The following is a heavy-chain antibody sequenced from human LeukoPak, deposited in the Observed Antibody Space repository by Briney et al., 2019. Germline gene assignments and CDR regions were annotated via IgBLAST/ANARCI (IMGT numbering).Heavy chain of an antibody. Sequence: GGSLRLSCAASGFTFSSYWMSWVRQAPGKGLEWVANIKQDGSEKYYVDSVKGRFTISRDNAKNTLYLQMNSLRAEDTAVYYCARDKPRDYGGYSEHDAFDIWGQGTMVTVSS. CDR2: IKQDGSEK. V-gene: IGHV3-7*01. CDR3: ARDKPRDYGGYSEHDAFDI. J-gene: IGHJ3*02. D-gene: IGHD4-17*01. CDR1: GFTFSSYW.